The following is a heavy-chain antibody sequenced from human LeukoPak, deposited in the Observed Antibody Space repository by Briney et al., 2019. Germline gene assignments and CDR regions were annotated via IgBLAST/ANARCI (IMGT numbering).Heavy chain of an antibody. D-gene: IGHD3-22*01. CDR2: ISGSGDTI. CDR1: GFTFSDYY. J-gene: IGHJ4*02. Sequence: GGSLRLSCAASGFTFSDYYMSWIRQAPGKGLEWVSCISGSGDTIYYTDSVKGRFTISRDNAKNSLSLQMNSLRVEDTAVYYCASSAVVASDHWGQGTLVTVSS. V-gene: IGHV3-11*04. CDR3: ASSAVVASDH.